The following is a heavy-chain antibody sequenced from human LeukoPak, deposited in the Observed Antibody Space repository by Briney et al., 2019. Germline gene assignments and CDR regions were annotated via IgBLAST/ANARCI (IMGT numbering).Heavy chain of an antibody. CDR2: ISAYNGNT. Sequence: ASVKVSCKASGYTFTSYGISWVRQAPGQGLEWMGWISAYNGNTNYAQKLQGRVTMTTDTSTSTAYMELRSLRSDDTAVYYCARVTHKYYDFWSGYYDYWGQGTLVTVSS. J-gene: IGHJ4*02. CDR1: GYTFTSYG. V-gene: IGHV1-18*01. D-gene: IGHD3-3*01. CDR3: ARVTHKYYDFWSGYYDY.